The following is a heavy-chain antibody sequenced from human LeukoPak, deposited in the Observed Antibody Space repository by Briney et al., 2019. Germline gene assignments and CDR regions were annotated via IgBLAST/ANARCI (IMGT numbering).Heavy chain of an antibody. V-gene: IGHV4-34*01. CDR1: GGSFSGYY. Sequence: SETLSLTCAVYGGSFSGYYWSWIRQPPGKGLEWIGEINHSGSTNYNPSLKSRVTISVDTSKNQFSLKLSSVTAADTAVYYCARVGTYYDILTGYYSPNWFDPWGQGTLVTVSS. CDR2: INHSGST. CDR3: ARVGTYYDILTGYYSPNWFDP. D-gene: IGHD3-9*01. J-gene: IGHJ5*02.